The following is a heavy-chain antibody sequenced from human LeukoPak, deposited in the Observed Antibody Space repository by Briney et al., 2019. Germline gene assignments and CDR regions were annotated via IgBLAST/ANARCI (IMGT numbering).Heavy chain of an antibody. CDR2: IYYSGST. Sequence: PSETLSLTCTVSGGSISTYYWSWIRQPPGKGLEWIGYIYYSGSTNYNPSLKSRVTISVDTSKNQFSLKLSSVTAADTAVYYCATLKLGPYYFDYWGQGTLVTVSS. D-gene: IGHD3-3*02. CDR3: ATLKLGPYYFDY. J-gene: IGHJ4*02. CDR1: GGSISTYY. V-gene: IGHV4-59*01.